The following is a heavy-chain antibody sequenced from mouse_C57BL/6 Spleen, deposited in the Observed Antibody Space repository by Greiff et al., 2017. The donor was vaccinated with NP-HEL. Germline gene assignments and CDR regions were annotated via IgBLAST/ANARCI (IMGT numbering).Heavy chain of an antibody. V-gene: IGHV5-16*01. Sequence: EVMLVESEGGLVQPGSSMKLSCTASGFTFSDYYMAWVRQVPEKGLEWVANINYDGSSTYYLDSLKSRFIISRDNAKNILYLQMSSLKSEDTATYYCAREFYYWGYFDVWGTGTTVTVSS. CDR2: INYDGSST. CDR1: GFTFSDYY. CDR3: AREFYYWGYFDV. D-gene: IGHD1-1*01. J-gene: IGHJ1*03.